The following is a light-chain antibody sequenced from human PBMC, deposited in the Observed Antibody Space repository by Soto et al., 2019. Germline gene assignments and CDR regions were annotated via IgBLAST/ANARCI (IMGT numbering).Light chain of an antibody. Sequence: QSALTQPRSVSGSPGQSVTISCTGTSSDVGGYNYVSWYEHHPGTAPKLIIYDVNKRPSGVPDRFSGSKSGNTASLTISGLQAEDEAEYYCCSYAGSYTIYVFGTGTQLTVL. J-gene: IGLJ1*01. CDR3: CSYAGSYTIYV. CDR2: DVN. CDR1: SSDVGGYNY. V-gene: IGLV2-11*01.